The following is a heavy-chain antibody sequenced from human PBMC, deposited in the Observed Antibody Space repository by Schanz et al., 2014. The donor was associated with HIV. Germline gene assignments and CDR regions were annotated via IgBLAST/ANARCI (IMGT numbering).Heavy chain of an antibody. CDR2: MNPNSGNT. Sequence: QVPLVQSGAEVKKPGSSVKVSCKASGGTFSIYAISWVRQAPGQGLEWMGWMNPNSGNTGYAQKFQGRVTMTRNTSISTAYMELSSLRSDDTAVYYCARGQDWPGPRLDHWGHGTLVLVSS. CDR1: GGTFSIYA. J-gene: IGHJ5*02. V-gene: IGHV1-8*02. D-gene: IGHD3-9*01. CDR3: ARGQDWPGPRLDH.